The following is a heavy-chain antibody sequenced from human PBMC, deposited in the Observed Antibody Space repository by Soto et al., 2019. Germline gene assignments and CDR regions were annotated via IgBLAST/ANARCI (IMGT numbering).Heavy chain of an antibody. V-gene: IGHV3-11*01. D-gene: IGHD3-3*01. CDR3: ARVERGITIFGVVIPPFDY. J-gene: IGHJ4*02. Sequence: QVQLVESGGGLVKPGGSLRLSCAASGFTFSDYYMSWIRQAPGKGLEWVSYISSSGSTIYYADSVKGRFTISRDNAKKALXXQMNSLRAEDTAVYYCARVERGITIFGVVIPPFDYWGQGTLVTVSS. CDR1: GFTFSDYY. CDR2: ISSSGSTI.